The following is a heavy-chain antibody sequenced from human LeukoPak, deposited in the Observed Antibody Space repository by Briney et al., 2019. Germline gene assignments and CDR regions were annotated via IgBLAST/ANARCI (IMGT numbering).Heavy chain of an antibody. CDR2: IYPGDSDI. CDR1: GYRFTIYW. V-gene: IGHV5-51*01. Sequence: GESLKISCKGSGYRFTIYWIGWVRQMPGRGLEWIGIIYPGDSDIRYSPSFQGQVNISADKSNSTAYLQWSSLKASDTAMYYCVRRTTGEYYFDYWGQGTLVTVSS. J-gene: IGHJ4*02. CDR3: VRRTTGEYYFDY. D-gene: IGHD7-27*01.